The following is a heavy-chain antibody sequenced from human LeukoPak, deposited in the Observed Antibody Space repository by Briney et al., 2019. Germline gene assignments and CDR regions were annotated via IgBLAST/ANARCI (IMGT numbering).Heavy chain of an antibody. J-gene: IGHJ5*02. CDR2: IYSGGST. CDR3: AKDRNYDFWSGKLFDP. CDR1: GFTVSSNY. D-gene: IGHD3-3*01. V-gene: IGHV3-53*01. Sequence: PGRSLRLSCAASGFTVSSNYMSWVRQAPGKGLEWVSVIYSGGSTYYADSVQGRFTISRDISQNTLYLQMNSLRAEDTALYYCAKDRNYDFWSGKLFDPWGQGTLVTVSS.